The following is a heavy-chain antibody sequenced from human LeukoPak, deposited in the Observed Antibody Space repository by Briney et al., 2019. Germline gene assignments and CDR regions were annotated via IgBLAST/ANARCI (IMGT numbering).Heavy chain of an antibody. CDR3: ARAGGSWFFDY. J-gene: IGHJ4*02. V-gene: IGHV3-11*01. Sequence: KAGGSLRLSCAASGFTFSDYYMSWVRQAPGKGLEWVSYISTSGRTIYYADSVKGRFTISRDNAKNSLYLQMNSLRAEDTAVYYCARAGGSWFFDYWGQGTLVTVSS. CDR2: ISTSGRTI. D-gene: IGHD2-15*01. CDR1: GFTFSDYY.